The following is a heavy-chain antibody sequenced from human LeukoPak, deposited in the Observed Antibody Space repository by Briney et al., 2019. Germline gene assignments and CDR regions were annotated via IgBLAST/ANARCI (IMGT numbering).Heavy chain of an antibody. Sequence: GGSLRLSCAASGFTLSDYSMNWVRQAPGKGLEWISYIGIDSGKTKYADSVKGRFTISGDKAKSSLYLQMSSLRVEDTAVYYCARDYRYAFDNWGQGTLVTVSS. CDR2: IGIDSGKT. J-gene: IGHJ4*02. D-gene: IGHD1-1*01. CDR3: ARDYRYAFDN. V-gene: IGHV3-48*01. CDR1: GFTLSDYS.